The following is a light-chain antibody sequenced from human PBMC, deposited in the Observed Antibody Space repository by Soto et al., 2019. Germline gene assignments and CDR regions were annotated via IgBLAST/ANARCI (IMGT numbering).Light chain of an antibody. Sequence: EIVLTQSPGTLSLSPGERATLSCRASQSVSNNYLAWYQQKPGQAPRLLIYGASSRATGIPARFSGSGSGTEFTLTISSLQSEDFAVYSCQQYNDWPTWTFGQGTKVDIK. CDR1: QSVSNN. V-gene: IGKV3D-15*01. CDR3: QQYNDWPTWT. CDR2: GAS. J-gene: IGKJ1*01.